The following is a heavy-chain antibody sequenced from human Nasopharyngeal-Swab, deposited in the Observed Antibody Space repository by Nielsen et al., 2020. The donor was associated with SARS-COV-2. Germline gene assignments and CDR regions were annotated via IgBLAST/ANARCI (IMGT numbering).Heavy chain of an antibody. J-gene: IGHJ5*02. D-gene: IGHD3-3*01. CDR2: ISSNGGST. CDR3: VRLYDFWSGEPS. V-gene: IGHV3-64D*08. CDR1: GFTFSSYA. Sequence: GESLKISCSASGFTFSSYAMHWVRQAPGKGLEYVSAISSNGGSTYYADSVKGRFTISRDNSKNTLYLQMSSLRAEDTAVCYCVRLYDFWSGEPSWGQGTLVTVSS.